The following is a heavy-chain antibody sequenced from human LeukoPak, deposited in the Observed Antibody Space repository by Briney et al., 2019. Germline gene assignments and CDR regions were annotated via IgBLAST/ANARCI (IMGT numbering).Heavy chain of an antibody. V-gene: IGHV4-31*03. J-gene: IGHJ3*02. CDR2: IYYSGST. CDR3: AKSREEIRGLDAFDI. D-gene: IGHD5-24*01. Sequence: SQTLSLTCSVSGDSISSDDYCWDWIRQDPGKGLEWIGYIYYSGSTYYNPSLKSRVALSVDTSKNQFSLKLSSLTAADTAVYYCAKSREEIRGLDAFDIWGQGTMVTVSS. CDR1: GDSISSDDYC.